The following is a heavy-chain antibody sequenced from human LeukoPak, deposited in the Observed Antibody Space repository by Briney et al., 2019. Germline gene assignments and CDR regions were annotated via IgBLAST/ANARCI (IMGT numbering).Heavy chain of an antibody. CDR3: AKEGDYYGSGAFTYYFDF. CDR1: GFTFDIFA. V-gene: IGHV3-23*01. CDR2: TSNSGYNT. D-gene: IGHD3-10*01. Sequence: GGSLRLSCAVSGFTFDIFAMGWVRQAPGKGLEWVSSTSNSGYNTYYADSAKGRFTISRDNSKNTLFLQMNGLRADDTAVYYCAKEGDYYGSGAFTYYFDFWGLGTLVTVSS. J-gene: IGHJ4*02.